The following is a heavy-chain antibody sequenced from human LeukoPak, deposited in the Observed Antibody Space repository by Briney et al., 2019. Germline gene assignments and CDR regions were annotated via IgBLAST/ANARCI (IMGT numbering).Heavy chain of an antibody. D-gene: IGHD3-10*01. CDR3: TRENGRGVISPYFDY. Sequence: TGGSLRLSRAASGFIFSSYSMNWVRQAPGKGLEWVSVIYNNGGRTTYADSVKGRFIISRDNSKNTLNLQMNSLRDDDTAVYYCTRENGRGVISPYFDYWGQGVLVTVSS. V-gene: IGHV3-66*01. J-gene: IGHJ4*02. CDR1: GFIFSSYS. CDR2: IYNNGGRT.